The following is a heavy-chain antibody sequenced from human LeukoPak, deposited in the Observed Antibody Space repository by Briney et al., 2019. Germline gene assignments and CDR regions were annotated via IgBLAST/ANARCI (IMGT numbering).Heavy chain of an antibody. J-gene: IGHJ4*02. CDR1: GGTFSSYA. CDR3: ARPRVEIRFDYYGSGSLQKPLDY. V-gene: IGHV1-69*01. CDR2: IIPIFGTA. D-gene: IGHD3-10*01. Sequence: SVKVSCKASGGTFSSYAISWVRQAPGQVLEWMGGIIPIFGTANYAQKFQGRVTITADESTSTAYMELSSLRSEDTAVYYCARPRVEIRFDYYGSGSLQKPLDYWGQGTLVTVSS.